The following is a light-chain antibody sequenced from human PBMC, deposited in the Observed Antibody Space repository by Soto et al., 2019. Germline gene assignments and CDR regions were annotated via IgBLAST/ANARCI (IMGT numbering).Light chain of an antibody. CDR3: QQYDTYPWT. Sequence: DIQMTQSPSTLSASVGDIVTITCRASQTISNWLAWYQQKPGKAPKLLIYDASTLESGVPSRFSGSGSGTEFTLTISTLQPDDFATYYCQQYDTYPWTFGQGTKVDIK. V-gene: IGKV1-5*01. CDR1: QTISNW. CDR2: DAS. J-gene: IGKJ1*01.